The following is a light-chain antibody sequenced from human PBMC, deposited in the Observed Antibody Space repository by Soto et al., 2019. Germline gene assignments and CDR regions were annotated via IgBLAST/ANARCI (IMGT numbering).Light chain of an antibody. J-gene: IGKJ1*01. CDR1: QSVSSSY. CDR2: GAS. V-gene: IGKV3-20*01. Sequence: EIVLTQSPGTLSLSPGERATLSCRASQSVSSSYLAWYQQKPGQAPRLLVYGASGRATGIPDRFSGSGSGTDFALTISRLEPEDVSVYYCQQYGGAPRTFGQGTRVEIK. CDR3: QQYGGAPRT.